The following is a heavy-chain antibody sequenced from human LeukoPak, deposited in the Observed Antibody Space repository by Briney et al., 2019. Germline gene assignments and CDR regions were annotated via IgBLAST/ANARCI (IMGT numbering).Heavy chain of an antibody. J-gene: IGHJ4*02. CDR3: ARDLPFTSGSYQDF. D-gene: IGHD3-10*01. Sequence: GASVRVSCKPSGYTFSNYGISWVRQAPGQGLEGVGYISAYNGHTNYAQKLQDRVTMTTDISTSTAYVELRSLRSDDTAVYYCARDLPFTSGSYQDFWGQGTLVTVSS. V-gene: IGHV1-18*01. CDR2: ISAYNGHT. CDR1: GYTFSNYG.